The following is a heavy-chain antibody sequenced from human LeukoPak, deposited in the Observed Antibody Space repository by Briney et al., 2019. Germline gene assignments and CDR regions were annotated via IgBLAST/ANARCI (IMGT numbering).Heavy chain of an antibody. D-gene: IGHD2-21*02. CDR1: GFTFSSYG. V-gene: IGHV3-30*02. CDR2: IRYDGSNK. CDR3: AKDSHIVVVTAIDY. Sequence: GGSLRLSCAASGFTFSSYGMHWVRQAPGRVLEWVAFIRYDGSNKYYADSVKGRFTISRDNSKNTLYLQMNSLRAEDTAVYYCAKDSHIVVVTAIDYWGQGTLVTVSS. J-gene: IGHJ4*02.